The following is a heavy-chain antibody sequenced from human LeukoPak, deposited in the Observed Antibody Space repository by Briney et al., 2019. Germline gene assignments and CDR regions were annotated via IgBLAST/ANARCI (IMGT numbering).Heavy chain of an antibody. CDR2: IYYSGST. CDR1: GGSISSGGYY. J-gene: IGHJ4*02. CDR3: ARATVITRYFDY. Sequence: SQTLSLTCTVSGGSISSGGYYWSWIRQHPGKGLEWIGYIYYSGSTYYNPSLKSRVTISVDTSKDQFSLKLSSVTAADTAVYYCARATVITRYFDYWGQGTLVTVSS. D-gene: IGHD4-23*01. V-gene: IGHV4-31*03.